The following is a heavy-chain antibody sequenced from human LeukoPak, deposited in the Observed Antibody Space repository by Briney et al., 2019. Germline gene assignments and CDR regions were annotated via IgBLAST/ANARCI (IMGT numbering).Heavy chain of an antibody. CDR2: IYHSGST. J-gene: IGHJ4*02. D-gene: IGHD6-13*01. CDR3: ARGGYSSSWYLSYYFDY. CDR1: GGSISSGSYY. Sequence: SETLSLTCTVSGGSISSGSYYWSWIRQPPGKGLEWIGYIYHSGSTYYNPSLKSRVTISVDRSKNQFSLKLSSVTAADTAVYYCARGGYSSSWYLSYYFDYWGQGTLVTVSS. V-gene: IGHV4-30-2*01.